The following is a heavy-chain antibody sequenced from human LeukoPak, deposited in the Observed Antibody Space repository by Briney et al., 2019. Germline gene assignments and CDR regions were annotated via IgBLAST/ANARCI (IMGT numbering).Heavy chain of an antibody. CDR2: ISAYNGNT. J-gene: IGHJ4*02. CDR3: ARVVYCSGGSCYRENDY. Sequence: ASVKVSCKASGYTFTSYGISWVRQAPGQGLEWMGWISAYNGNTNYAQRLQGRVTMTTDTSTSTAYMELRSLRSDDTAVYYCARVVYCSGGSCYRENDYWGQGTLVNVSS. V-gene: IGHV1-18*01. D-gene: IGHD2-15*01. CDR1: GYTFTSYG.